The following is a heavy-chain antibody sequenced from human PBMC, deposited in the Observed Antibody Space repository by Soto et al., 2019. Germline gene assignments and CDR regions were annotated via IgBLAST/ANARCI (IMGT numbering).Heavy chain of an antibody. CDR1: GFTFSSYA. J-gene: IGHJ4*02. CDR2: ISYDGSNK. CDR3: ARGPSSLTRFDY. D-gene: IGHD2-2*01. V-gene: IGHV3-30-3*01. Sequence: GGSLRLSCSASGFTFSSYAMHWVRQAPGKGLEWVAVISYDGSNKYYADSVKGRFTISRDNSKNTLYLQMNSLRAEDTAVYYCARGPSSLTRFDYWGQGTLVTVSS.